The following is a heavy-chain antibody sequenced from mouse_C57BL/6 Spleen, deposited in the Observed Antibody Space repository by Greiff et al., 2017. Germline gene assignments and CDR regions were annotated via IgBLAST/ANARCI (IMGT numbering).Heavy chain of an antibody. CDR3: TTKGGSSSWAMDY. V-gene: IGHV14-1*01. CDR1: GYAFSSSW. CDR2: INPEDGDT. Sequence: EVQLQESGPELVKPGASVKISCKASGYAFSSSWMNWVKQRPEQGLEWIGRINPEDGDTEYAPKFQGKATMTADTSSNTAYLQLSSLTSEDTAVYYCTTKGGSSSWAMDYWGQGTSVTVSS. J-gene: IGHJ4*01. D-gene: IGHD1-1*01.